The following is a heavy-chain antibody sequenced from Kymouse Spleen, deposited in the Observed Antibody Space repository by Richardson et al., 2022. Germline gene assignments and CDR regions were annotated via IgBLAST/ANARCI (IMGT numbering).Heavy chain of an antibody. CDR1: GFTFSSYG. V-gene: IGHV3-30*18. CDR2: ISYDGSNK. CDR3: AKDVGATRDYFDY. Sequence: QVQLVESGGGVVQPGRSLRLSCAASGFTFSSYGMHWVRQAPGKGLEWVAVISYDGSNKYYADSVKGRFTISRDNSKNTLYLQMNSLRAEDTAVYYCAKDVGATRDYFDYWGQGTLVTVSS. J-gene: IGHJ4*02. D-gene: IGHD1-26*01.